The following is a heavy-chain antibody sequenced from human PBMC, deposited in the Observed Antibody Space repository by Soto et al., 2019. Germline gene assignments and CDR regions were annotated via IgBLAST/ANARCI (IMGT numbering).Heavy chain of an antibody. CDR2: FHYSGRT. D-gene: IGHD2-2*01. CDR1: GGSISSGPYS. Sequence: SETLSLTCSVSGGSISSGPYSWGWIRQPPGRGLEWIGTFHYSGRTYYSPSLEGRVTISVDTSKNQFSLKVSSVTAADTAVFYCARLAGYCSGTSCYGYYGMDVWGQGATVTVSS. J-gene: IGHJ6*02. V-gene: IGHV4-39*01. CDR3: ARLAGYCSGTSCYGYYGMDV.